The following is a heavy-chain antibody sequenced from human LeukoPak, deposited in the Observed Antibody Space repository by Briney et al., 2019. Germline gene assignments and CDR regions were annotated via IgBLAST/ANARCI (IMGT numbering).Heavy chain of an antibody. J-gene: IGHJ4*02. CDR3: ASVGGVTAADY. CDR2: ISSSSSYI. CDR1: GFTFSSYS. Sequence: GGSLRLSCAASGFTFSSYSMNWVRQAPGKVLEWVSSISSSSSYIYYADSVKGRFTISRDNAKNSLYLQMNSLRAEDTAVYYCASVGGVTAADYWGQGTLVTVSS. V-gene: IGHV3-21*01. D-gene: IGHD3-16*01.